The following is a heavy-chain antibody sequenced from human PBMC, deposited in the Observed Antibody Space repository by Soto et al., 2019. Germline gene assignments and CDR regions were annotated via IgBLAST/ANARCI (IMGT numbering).Heavy chain of an antibody. CDR3: VRHVGGIRRVYAMTV. V-gene: IGHV4-39*01. CDR2: IYYSGST. D-gene: IGHD1-26*01. CDR1: GGSISSSSYY. J-gene: IGHJ6*02. Sequence: PSETLYLTCTVSGGSISSSSYYWGWIRQPPGKGLEWIGSIYYSGSTYYNPSLKSRVTISVDTSKNQFSLKLSSVTAADTAVYYCVRHVGGIRRVYAMTVWGRGTSVS.